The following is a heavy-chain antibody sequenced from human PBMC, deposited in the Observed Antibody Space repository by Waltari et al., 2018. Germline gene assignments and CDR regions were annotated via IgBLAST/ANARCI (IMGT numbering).Heavy chain of an antibody. CDR2: LIPIFGTA. Sequence: QVQLVQSGAEVKKPGSSVKVSCKASGGTFSSYAISWVRQAPGQGLEWMGRLIPIFGTANDAQKFQGRVKITADKSTSTAYMELSSLRSEDTAVYYCARADELGGGWYFDLWGRGTLVTVSS. CDR3: ARADELGGGWYFDL. V-gene: IGHV1-69*08. D-gene: IGHD7-27*01. CDR1: GGTFSSYA. J-gene: IGHJ2*01.